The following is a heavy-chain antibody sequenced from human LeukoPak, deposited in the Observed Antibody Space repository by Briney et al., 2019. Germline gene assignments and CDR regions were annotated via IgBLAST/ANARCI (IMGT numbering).Heavy chain of an antibody. J-gene: IGHJ5*02. Sequence: ASVKVSCKASGGTFSSYAISWVRQAPGQGLEWMGGIIPIFGTANYAQRFQGRVTITADESTSTAYMELSSLRSEDTAVYYCARDLHITMIVVLGGPWFDPWGQGTLVTVSS. CDR3: ARDLHITMIVVLGGPWFDP. D-gene: IGHD3-22*01. V-gene: IGHV1-69*13. CDR2: IIPIFGTA. CDR1: GGTFSSYA.